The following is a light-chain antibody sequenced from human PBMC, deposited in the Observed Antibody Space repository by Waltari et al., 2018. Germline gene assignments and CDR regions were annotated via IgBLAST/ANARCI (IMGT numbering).Light chain of an antibody. J-gene: IGKJ1*01. CDR2: DAS. CDR3: QKYGRLPAT. CDR1: QSVGRT. V-gene: IGKV3-20*01. Sequence: IVLTQSPGTLSLSPGQRATLFCRASQSVGRTLAWYQQTPGQAPRLLIYDASTRATGIPDRFSATGSGTDFSLTISRLEPEDFAVYYCQKYGRLPATFGRGTTVEIK.